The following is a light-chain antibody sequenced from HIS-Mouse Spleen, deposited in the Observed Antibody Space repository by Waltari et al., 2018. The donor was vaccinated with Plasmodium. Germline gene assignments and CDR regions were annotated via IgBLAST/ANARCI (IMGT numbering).Light chain of an antibody. Sequence: EIVLTQSPATLSLSPGERATLSCRASQSVSSYLAWYQQKPGQAPRLLIYDASNRATGIPARFSGSGSGTDFTLTISSLQPEDIATYYCQQYDNLPTFGQGTRLEIK. CDR3: QQYDNLPT. CDR2: DAS. J-gene: IGKJ5*01. V-gene: IGKV3-11*01. CDR1: QSVSSY.